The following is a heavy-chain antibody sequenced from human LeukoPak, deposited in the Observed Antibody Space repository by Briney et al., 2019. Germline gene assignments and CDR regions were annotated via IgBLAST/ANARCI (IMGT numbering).Heavy chain of an antibody. CDR1: GGTFSSYA. CDR3: ARQYSGSYGAFDI. J-gene: IGHJ3*02. CDR2: INPNSGGT. Sequence: ASVKVSCKASGGTFSSYAISWVRLAPGQGLEWMGWINPNSGGTNYAQKFQGRVTMTRDTSISTAYMELSRLRSDDTAVYYCARQYSGSYGAFDIWGQGTMVTVSS. D-gene: IGHD1-26*01. V-gene: IGHV1-2*02.